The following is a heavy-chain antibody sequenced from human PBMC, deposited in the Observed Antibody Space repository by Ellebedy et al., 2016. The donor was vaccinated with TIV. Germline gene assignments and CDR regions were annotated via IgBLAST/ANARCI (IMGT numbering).Heavy chain of an antibody. CDR3: ARPQEQWLASGHGRFDP. Sequence: MPSETLSLTCTVSGGSISSSSYYWGWIRQPPGKGLEWIGSIYYSGSTYYNPSLKSRVTISVDTSKNQFSLKLSSVTAADTAVYYCARPQEQWLASGHGRFDPWGQGTLVTVSS. CDR1: GGSISSSSYY. CDR2: IYYSGST. J-gene: IGHJ5*02. D-gene: IGHD6-19*01. V-gene: IGHV4-39*01.